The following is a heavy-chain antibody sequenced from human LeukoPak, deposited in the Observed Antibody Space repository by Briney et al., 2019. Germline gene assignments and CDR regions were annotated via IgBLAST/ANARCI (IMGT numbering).Heavy chain of an antibody. CDR2: IYHSGST. CDR1: GYSISSGYY. D-gene: IGHD5/OR15-5a*01. CDR3: ARQTPTGEYSLYRARFDY. J-gene: IGHJ4*02. V-gene: IGHV4-38-2*01. Sequence: SETLSLTCAVSGYSISSGYYWGWIRPPPGKGLECIGRIYHSGSTYYNPSLKSRVTISADTSKNQFSLKLTSVTAADTAVYYCARQTPTGEYSLYRARFDYWGQGTLVTVSS.